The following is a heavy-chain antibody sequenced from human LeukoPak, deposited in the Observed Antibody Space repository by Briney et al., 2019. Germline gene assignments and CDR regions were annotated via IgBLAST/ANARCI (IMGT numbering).Heavy chain of an antibody. CDR1: GFTFSSYG. J-gene: IGHJ6*03. D-gene: IGHD6-6*01. CDR3: ARDLAAPPYYYYYMDV. CDR2: IRYDGSNK. Sequence: GGSLRLSCAASGFTFSSYGMHWVRQAPGKGLEWVAFIRYDGSNKYYADSVKGRFTISRDNAKNSLYLQMNSLRAEDTAVYYCARDLAAPPYYYYYMDVWGKGTTVTVSS. V-gene: IGHV3-30*02.